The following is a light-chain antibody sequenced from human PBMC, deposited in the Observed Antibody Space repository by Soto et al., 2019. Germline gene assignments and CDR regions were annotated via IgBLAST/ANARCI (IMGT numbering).Light chain of an antibody. Sequence: EIVLTQSPGTLSLSPGERATLSCRASQSVSSSYLAWYQQKPGQAPRLLIYGASSRATGIPGRFSGSGSETDFTLTINNLEPEDFAVYYCQQRNVWPPITFGQGTRLEIK. J-gene: IGKJ5*01. CDR1: QSVSSSY. CDR3: QQRNVWPPIT. V-gene: IGKV3D-20*02. CDR2: GAS.